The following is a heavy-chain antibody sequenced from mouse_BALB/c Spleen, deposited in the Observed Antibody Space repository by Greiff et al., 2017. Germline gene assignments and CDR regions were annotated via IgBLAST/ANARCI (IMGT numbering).Heavy chain of an antibody. CDR1: GDSITSGY. D-gene: IGHD2-4*01. V-gene: IGHV3-8*02. CDR2: ISYSGST. Sequence: EVKLLESGPSLVKPSQTLSLTCSVTGDSITSGYWNWIRKFPGNKLEYMGYISYSGSTYYNPSLKSRISITRDTSKNQYYLQLNSVTTEDTATYYCARYMITTDYAMDYWGQGTSVTVSS. J-gene: IGHJ4*01. CDR3: ARYMITTDYAMDY.